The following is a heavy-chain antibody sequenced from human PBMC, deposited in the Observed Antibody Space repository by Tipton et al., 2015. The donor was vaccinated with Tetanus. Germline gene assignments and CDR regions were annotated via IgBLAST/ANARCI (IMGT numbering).Heavy chain of an antibody. J-gene: IGHJ6*02. CDR3: ARDPSPYYYDSSGSPRPTRYYYGMDV. V-gene: IGHV3-30-3*01. Sequence: SLRLSCAASGFTFSSYAMHWVRQAPGKGLEWVAVISYDGSNKYYADSVKGRFTISRDNSKNTLYLQMNSLRAEDTAVYYCARDPSPYYYDSSGSPRPTRYYYGMDVWGQGTTVTVSS. D-gene: IGHD3-22*01. CDR2: ISYDGSNK. CDR1: GFTFSSYA.